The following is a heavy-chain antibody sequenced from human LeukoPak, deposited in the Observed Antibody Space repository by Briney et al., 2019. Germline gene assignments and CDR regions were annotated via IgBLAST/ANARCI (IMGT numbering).Heavy chain of an antibody. D-gene: IGHD6-6*01. V-gene: IGHV4-34*01. CDR3: ARIAAKRGTYFDY. CDR2: INHSGST. Sequence: SETLSLTCAVYGGSFSGYYWSWIRQPPGKGLEWIGEINHSGSTNYNPSLKSRVTISVDTSKNQFSLKLSSVTAADTAVYYCARIAAKRGTYFDYWGQGTLVTVSS. J-gene: IGHJ4*02. CDR1: GGSFSGYY.